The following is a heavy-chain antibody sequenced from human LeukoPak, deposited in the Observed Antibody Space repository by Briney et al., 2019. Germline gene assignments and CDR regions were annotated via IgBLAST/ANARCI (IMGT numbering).Heavy chain of an antibody. CDR2: ISSSSSYM. V-gene: IGHV3-21*01. CDR1: GFTFSTYS. CDR3: VRVVPGTGSLDF. Sequence: PGGSLRLSCAASGFTFSTYSMNWVRQAPGKGLEWVSSISSSSSYMFYADSAKGRLTISRDNAKNSLYLQVNSLRAEDTAVYYCVRVVPGTGSLDFWGQGALVTVSS. J-gene: IGHJ4*02. D-gene: IGHD1-1*01.